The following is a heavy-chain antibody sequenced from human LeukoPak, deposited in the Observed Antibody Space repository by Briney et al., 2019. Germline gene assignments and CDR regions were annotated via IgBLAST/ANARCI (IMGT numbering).Heavy chain of an antibody. J-gene: IGHJ6*03. Sequence: VASVKVSCKASGYTFTGYYMHWVRQAPGQGLEWMGWISAYNGNTNYAQKLQGRVTMTTDTSTSTAYMELRSLRSDDTAVYYCARASYYYGSGSYPDAYYYYYMDVWGKGTTVTISS. CDR3: ARASYYYGSGSYPDAYYYYYMDV. V-gene: IGHV1-18*04. CDR2: ISAYNGNT. D-gene: IGHD3-10*01. CDR1: GYTFTGYY.